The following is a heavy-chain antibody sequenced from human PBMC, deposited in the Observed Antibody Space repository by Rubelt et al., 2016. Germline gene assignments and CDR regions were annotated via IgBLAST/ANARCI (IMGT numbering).Heavy chain of an antibody. J-gene: IGHJ3*02. CDR2: ITWNSGTI. CDR3: ASGEIAVADYDAFDI. CDR1: GFTFKDYA. Sequence: CVASGFTFKDYAMHWVRQAPGRGLAWVSGITWNSGTIGYADSVKGRFIISRDNAKNSLFLQMNSLRAEDTAVYYCASGEIAVADYDAFDIWGQGTMVTVSS. V-gene: IGHV3-9*01. D-gene: IGHD6-19*01.